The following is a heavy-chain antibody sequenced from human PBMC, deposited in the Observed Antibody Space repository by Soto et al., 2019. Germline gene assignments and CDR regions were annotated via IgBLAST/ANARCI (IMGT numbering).Heavy chain of an antibody. CDR3: ARVVAAGTSSVYFDY. J-gene: IGHJ4*02. Sequence: GSLRLSCAASGFTVDDYGMSWVRQAPGKGLEWVSGINWNGGSTGYADSVKGRFTISRDNAKNSLYLQMNSLRAEDTALYYCARVVAAGTSSVYFDYWGQGTLVTVSS. V-gene: IGHV3-20*04. CDR2: INWNGGST. D-gene: IGHD6-13*01. CDR1: GFTVDDYG.